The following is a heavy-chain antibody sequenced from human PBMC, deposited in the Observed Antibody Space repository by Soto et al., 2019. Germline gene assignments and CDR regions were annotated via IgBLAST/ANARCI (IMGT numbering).Heavy chain of an antibody. Sequence: PGGSLRLSCAASGFTFSSYAMHWVRQAPGKGLEWVAVISYDGSNKYYADSVKGRFTISRDNSKNTLYLQMNSLRAEDTAVYYWARAYSYHYDSSGPFFDYWGQGTPVTVYS. J-gene: IGHJ4*02. CDR1: GFTFSSYA. CDR2: ISYDGSNK. CDR3: ARAYSYHYDSSGPFFDY. D-gene: IGHD3-22*01. V-gene: IGHV3-30-3*01.